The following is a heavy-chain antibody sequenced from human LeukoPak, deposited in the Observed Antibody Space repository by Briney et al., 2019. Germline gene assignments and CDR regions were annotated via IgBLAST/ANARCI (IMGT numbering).Heavy chain of an antibody. Sequence: SVKVSCTASGGTFSSYAISWVRQAPGQGLEWMGGIIPIFGTANYAQKFQGRVTITADESTSTAYMELSSLRSEDTAVYYCARDLEAVGNLSPDYWGQGTLVTVSS. CDR2: IIPIFGTA. CDR1: GGTFSSYA. J-gene: IGHJ4*02. CDR3: ARDLEAVGNLSPDY. D-gene: IGHD6-19*01. V-gene: IGHV1-69*13.